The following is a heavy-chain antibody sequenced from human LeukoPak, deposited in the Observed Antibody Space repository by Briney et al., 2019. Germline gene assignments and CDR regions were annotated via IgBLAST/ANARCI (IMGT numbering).Heavy chain of an antibody. CDR1: GGSFSGYY. Sequence: SETLSLTCAVYGGSFSGYYWSWIRQPPGKGLEWIGEINHSGSTNYNPSLKSRVTISVGTSKNQFSLKLSSVTAADTAVYYCASPMITFGGVIVNDAFNIWGKGTMVTVSS. CDR3: ASPMITFGGVIVNDAFNI. D-gene: IGHD3-16*02. J-gene: IGHJ3*02. V-gene: IGHV4-34*01. CDR2: INHSGST.